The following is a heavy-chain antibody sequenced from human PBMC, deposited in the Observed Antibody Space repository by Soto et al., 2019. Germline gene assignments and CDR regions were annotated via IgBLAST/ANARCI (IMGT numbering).Heavy chain of an antibody. J-gene: IGHJ3*02. D-gene: IGHD1-26*01. CDR2: ISSSGSTK. Sequence: PGGSLRLSCAASGFTFSGYEMTWVRQAPGKGLEWVSYISSSGSTKYYADSVEGRFTISRDNAKNSLYLQTNSLRAEDTAVYYCARDKPVGAQAFDIWGQGTVVTVSS. CDR3: ARDKPVGAQAFDI. V-gene: IGHV3-48*03. CDR1: GFTFSGYE.